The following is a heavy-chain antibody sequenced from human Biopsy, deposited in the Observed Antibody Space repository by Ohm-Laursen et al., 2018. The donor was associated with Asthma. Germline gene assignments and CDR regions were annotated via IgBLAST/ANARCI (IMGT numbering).Heavy chain of an antibody. V-gene: IGHV1-3*04. D-gene: IGHD3-9*01. CDR3: ARTYYDFLTGQVKDVFGV. CDR2: VNTGNGDT. Sequence: ASVKVSCKASGYNFISFAIHWVRQAPGQRLEWIGWVNTGNGDTKYSQKFQGRVTITRDTSASTAYMELRSLRSEDTATYYCARTYYDFLTGQVKDVFGVWGQGTMVTVSS. CDR1: GYNFISFA. J-gene: IGHJ3*01.